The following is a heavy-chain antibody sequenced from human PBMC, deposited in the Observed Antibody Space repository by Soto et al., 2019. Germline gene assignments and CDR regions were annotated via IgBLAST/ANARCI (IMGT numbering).Heavy chain of an antibody. CDR1: GFMFDNYA. D-gene: IGHD2-8*02. J-gene: IGHJ6*02. V-gene: IGHV3-9*01. CDR2: ISWNSGTI. Sequence: EVQLVESGGGLVQPGRSLRLSCAASGFMFDNYAMHWVRQAPGKGLEWVSGISWNSGTIGYADSVKGRFTISRDNAKNSLYLQMNSLRAADTALYYCAKSTGGTANGMDVWGQGTTVTVSS. CDR3: AKSTGGTANGMDV.